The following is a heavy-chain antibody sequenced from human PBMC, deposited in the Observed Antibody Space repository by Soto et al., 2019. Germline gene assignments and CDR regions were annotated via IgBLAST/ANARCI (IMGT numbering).Heavy chain of an antibody. Sequence: PSETLSLTCTVSGGSISSYYWSWIRQPPGKGLEWIGYIYYSGSTNYNPSLKSRVTISVDTSKNQFSLKLSSVTAADTAVYYCARDHRGLGYWGQGTLVTVSS. J-gene: IGHJ4*02. CDR3: ARDHRGLGY. D-gene: IGHD6-19*01. CDR1: GGSISSYY. V-gene: IGHV4-59*01. CDR2: IYYSGST.